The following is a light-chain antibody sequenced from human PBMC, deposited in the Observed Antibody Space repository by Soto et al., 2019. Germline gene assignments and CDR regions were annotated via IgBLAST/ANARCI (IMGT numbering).Light chain of an antibody. CDR2: GNR. CDR1: SSNLGAGYD. V-gene: IGLV1-40*01. Sequence: QSVLTQPPSVSGAPGQRVTLSCTGNSSNLGAGYDVHWYQQLPGAAPKLVIFGNRNRPSGVPERFSGSKSGTSASLAITGLQAEDEADYYCSSYTSSSTVVFGGGTKVTVL. J-gene: IGLJ2*01. CDR3: SSYTSSSTVV.